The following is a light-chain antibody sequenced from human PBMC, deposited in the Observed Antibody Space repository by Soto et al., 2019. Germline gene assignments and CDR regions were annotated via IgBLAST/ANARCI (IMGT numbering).Light chain of an antibody. CDR3: SSYTTSRTQV. Sequence: QSALTQPASVSGSPGQWITISCTGTNNNIGGYNFVSWYQQHPGKVPKLIIYEVSLRPSGVSDRFSGSKSDDTASLTISGLQAEDEADYYCSSYTTSRTQVFGGGTKLTVL. V-gene: IGLV2-14*03. CDR2: EVS. CDR1: NNNIGGYNF. J-gene: IGLJ2*01.